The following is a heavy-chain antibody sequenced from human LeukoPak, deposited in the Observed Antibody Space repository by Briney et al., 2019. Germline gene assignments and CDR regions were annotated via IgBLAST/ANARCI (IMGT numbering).Heavy chain of an antibody. J-gene: IGHJ4*02. CDR1: GGSIITYRYY. V-gene: IGHV4-39*01. Sequence: SETLSLTCTVSGGSIITYRYYWGWIRQPPGKGLEWIGSITESGTTYHNPPLKSRVTISVDTSKNQISLKLGSVTAADTAVYYCVRPHEHEETDYWGQGTLVTVSS. CDR3: VRPHEHEETDY. CDR2: ITESGTT.